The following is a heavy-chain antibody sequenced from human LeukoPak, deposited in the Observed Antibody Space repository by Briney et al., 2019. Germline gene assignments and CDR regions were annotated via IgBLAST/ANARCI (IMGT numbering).Heavy chain of an antibody. V-gene: IGHV4-59*01. CDR1: GGSISSYY. CDR2: IYYSGST. CDR3: ARDGAVTNGRYFDY. Sequence: SETPSLTCTVSGGSISSYYWSWIRQPPGKGLEWIGYIYYSGSTNYNPSLKSRVTISVDTSKNQFSLKLSSVTAADTAVYYCARDGAVTNGRYFDYWGQGTLVTVSS. J-gene: IGHJ4*02. D-gene: IGHD4-17*01.